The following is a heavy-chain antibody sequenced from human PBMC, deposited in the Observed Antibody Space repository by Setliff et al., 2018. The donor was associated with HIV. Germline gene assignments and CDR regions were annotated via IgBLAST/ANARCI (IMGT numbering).Heavy chain of an antibody. CDR1: GYIFIRYY. CDR2: INPHTGVT. D-gene: IGHD3-3*01. Sequence: AASVKVSCKTSGYIFIRYYIFWVRQAPGQGLEWMGNINPHTGVTKYAEKFQGRVTMTRDTSIYTIYMELSRLRSDDTAVYYCARDLRDGFEEWFSTLDDGMDVWGQGTTVTVSS. J-gene: IGHJ6*02. V-gene: IGHV1-2*02. CDR3: ARDLRDGFEEWFSTLDDGMDV.